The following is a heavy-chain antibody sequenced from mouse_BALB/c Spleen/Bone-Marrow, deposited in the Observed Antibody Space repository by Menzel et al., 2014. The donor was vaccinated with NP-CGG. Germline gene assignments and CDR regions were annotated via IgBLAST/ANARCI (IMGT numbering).Heavy chain of an antibody. CDR1: GYAFSYSW. CDR2: IYPGDGDT. V-gene: IGHV1-82*01. Sequence: VQLQQSGPELVKPGASVKISCKASGYAFSYSWMNWVKQRPGQGLEWIGRIYPGDGDTYYNGKFKGRVTLTADKSSSTAYMQLSSLTSVDSAVYFCARSDGYRAMDYWGQGSSVTVSS. J-gene: IGHJ4*01. CDR3: ARSDGYRAMDY. D-gene: IGHD2-3*01.